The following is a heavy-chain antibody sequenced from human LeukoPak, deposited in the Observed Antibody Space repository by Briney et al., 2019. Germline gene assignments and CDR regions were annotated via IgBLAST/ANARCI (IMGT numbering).Heavy chain of an antibody. J-gene: IGHJ2*01. CDR1: GYTFTNYA. CDR2: INAGNGNT. D-gene: IGHD6-6*01. CDR3: ARGVWSRHSSSYYLDL. V-gene: IGHV1-3*03. Sequence: ASVKVSCKASGYTFTNYAIQWVRQAPGQRLEWLGWINAGNGNTKSPQDFQGRVTSTMNTSASTAYMELSSLRSEDMGEYYCARGVWSRHSSSYYLDLWGRGTLVAVSS.